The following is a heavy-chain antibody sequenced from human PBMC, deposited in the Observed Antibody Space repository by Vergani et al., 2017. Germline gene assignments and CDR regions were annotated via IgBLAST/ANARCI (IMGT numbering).Heavy chain of an antibody. V-gene: IGHV3-23*01. J-gene: IGHJ4*02. D-gene: IGHD1-26*01. CDR1: GFTFSTYA. Sequence: EVQLLESGGSLKQPGGSVRLSCAASGFTFSTYAMHWVRQAPGKGLECVSALTGGGGSTYYADSFKVPFIISRDNSSDTLYLQMNSLRPEDTATYYCVKDAGSYENFFDSWGQGTLFTVSS. CDR3: VKDAGSYENFFDS. CDR2: LTGGGGST.